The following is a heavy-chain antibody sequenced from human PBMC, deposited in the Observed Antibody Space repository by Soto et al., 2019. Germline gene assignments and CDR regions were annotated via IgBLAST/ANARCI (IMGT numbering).Heavy chain of an antibody. Sequence: ASVKVSCKAPGYTFTSYAMHWVRQAPGQRLEWMGWINAGNGNTKYSQKFQGRVTITRDTSASTAYMELSSLRSEDTAVYYCAIIGYSSGWDQNGMDVWGQGTTVTVSS. J-gene: IGHJ6*02. CDR3: AIIGYSSGWDQNGMDV. D-gene: IGHD6-19*01. CDR2: INAGNGNT. CDR1: GYTFTSYA. V-gene: IGHV1-3*01.